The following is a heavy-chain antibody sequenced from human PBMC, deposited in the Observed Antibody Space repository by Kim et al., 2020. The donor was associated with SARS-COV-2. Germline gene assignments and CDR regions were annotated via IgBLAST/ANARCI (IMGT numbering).Heavy chain of an antibody. Sequence: SETLSLTCTVSGGSISSDYYWGWIRQPPGKGMEWIASVYHTGSTYYYPSLKSRVTISVDPSKNHFSLRMNSVTAADTAVYYCARHLISVSYDVWGQGTTVTVSS. CDR3: ARHLISVSYDV. J-gene: IGHJ6*02. CDR2: VYHTGST. V-gene: IGHV4-39*01. D-gene: IGHD6-19*01. CDR1: GGSISSDYY.